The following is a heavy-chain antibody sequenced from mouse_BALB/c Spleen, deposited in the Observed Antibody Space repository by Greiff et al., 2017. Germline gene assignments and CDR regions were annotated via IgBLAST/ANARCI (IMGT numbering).Heavy chain of an antibody. J-gene: IGHJ2*01. CDR3: ARGGDWGYFDY. D-gene: IGHD4-1*01. CDR2: ISDGGSYT. CDR1: GFTFSDYY. V-gene: IGHV5-4*02. Sequence: EVKLMESGGGLVKPGGSLKLSCAASGFTFSDYYMYWVRQTPEKRLEWVATISDGGSYTYYPDSVKGRFTISRDNAKNNLYLQMSSLKSEDTAMYYCARGGDWGYFDYWGQGTTLTVSS.